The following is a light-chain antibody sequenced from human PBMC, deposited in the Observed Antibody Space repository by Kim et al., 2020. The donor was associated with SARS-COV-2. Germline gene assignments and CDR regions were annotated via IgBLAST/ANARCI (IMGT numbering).Light chain of an antibody. CDR1: SGINVGAYR. CDR3: MIWHSSAWV. CDR2: YKSDSDK. V-gene: IGLV5-45*03. J-gene: IGLJ3*02. Sequence: QPVLTQSSSLSASPGASASLTCTLRSGINVGAYRIYWYQQKPGSPPQYLLRYKSDSDKQQGSGVPSRFSGSKDASANAGILLISALQSEDEADYYCMIWHSSAWVFGGGTQLTVL.